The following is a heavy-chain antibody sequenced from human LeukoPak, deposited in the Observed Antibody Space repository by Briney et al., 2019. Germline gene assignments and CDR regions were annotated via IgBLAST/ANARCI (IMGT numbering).Heavy chain of an antibody. CDR1: GGSISTSSYY. CDR2: IYLAGST. CDR3: ARHGSSWGSYFDY. Sequence: SETLSLTCTVSGGSISTSSYYWGWIRQPPGKGLEWIGSIYLAGSTYYNPSLKSRIVISVDTSKNQFSLKLSSVTAADTAVYFCARHGSSWGSYFDYWGQGTLVTVSS. D-gene: IGHD7-27*01. V-gene: IGHV4-39*01. J-gene: IGHJ4*02.